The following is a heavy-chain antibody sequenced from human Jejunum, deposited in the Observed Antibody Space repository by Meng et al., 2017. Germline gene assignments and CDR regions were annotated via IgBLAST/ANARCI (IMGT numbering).Heavy chain of an antibody. J-gene: IGHJ5*02. Sequence: QVQLVQSGAEVKTAGASVKVSCKASGYPFTSYDINWVRQATGQGLEWMGWINPHSGNSGDAQKFQGRVTITRNTSMNTVYMELSSLRSEDTAIYYCVRNTVRPRTRCFDPWGQGTLVTVSS. CDR3: VRNTVRPRTRCFDP. CDR2: INPHSGNS. D-gene: IGHD3-10*01. CDR1: GYPFTSYD. V-gene: IGHV1-8*02.